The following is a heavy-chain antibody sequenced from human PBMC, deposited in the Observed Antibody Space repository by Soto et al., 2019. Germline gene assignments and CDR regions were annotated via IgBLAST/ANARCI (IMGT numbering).Heavy chain of an antibody. J-gene: IGHJ6*02. V-gene: IGHV1-69*13. CDR3: ARGLHYYDSRGYLRGAYYYYGMDV. CDR2: IIPIFGTA. D-gene: IGHD3-22*01. Sequence: GASVKVSCKASGGTFSSYAISWVRQAPGQGLEWMGGIIPIFGTANYAQKFQGRVTITADESTSTAYMELSSLRSEDTAVYYCARGLHYYDSRGYLRGAYYYYGMDVWGQGTTVTVS. CDR1: GGTFSSYA.